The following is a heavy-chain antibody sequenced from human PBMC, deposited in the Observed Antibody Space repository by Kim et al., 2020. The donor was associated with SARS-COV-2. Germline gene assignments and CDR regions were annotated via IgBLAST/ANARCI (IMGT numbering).Heavy chain of an antibody. D-gene: IGHD2-21*02. J-gene: IGHJ5*02. CDR2: TA. Sequence: TANYAQKFQGRGTLTADESTSTAYMELTSLSSEDTATYYCAREGLHNWFDPWGQGTLVTVSS. V-gene: IGHV1-69*01. CDR3: AREGLHNWFDP.